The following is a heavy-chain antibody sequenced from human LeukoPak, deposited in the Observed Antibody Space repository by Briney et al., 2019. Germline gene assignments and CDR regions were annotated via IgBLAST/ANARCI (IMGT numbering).Heavy chain of an antibody. V-gene: IGHV3-53*01. D-gene: IGHD3-16*01. J-gene: IGHJ3*02. CDR3: ARTDKGWGAFDI. CDR2: IYSDNT. CDR1: GFTVSSNS. Sequence: GGSLRLSCTVSGFTVSSNSMSWVRQAPGKGLEWVSFIYSDNTHYSDSVEGRFTISRDNSKNTLYLQMNSLRAEDTAVYYCARTDKGWGAFDIWGQGTMVTVSS.